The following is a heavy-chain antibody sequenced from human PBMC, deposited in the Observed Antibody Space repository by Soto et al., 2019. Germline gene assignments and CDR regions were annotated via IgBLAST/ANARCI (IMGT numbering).Heavy chain of an antibody. J-gene: IGHJ4*02. CDR2: ISMTGTYT. D-gene: IGHD2-8*01. CDR1: GFPFSDNY. CDR3: ASGGHCSNGVCHPFDY. V-gene: IGHV3-11*05. Sequence: QVQLVESGGGLVKPGGSLRLSCVASGFPFSDNYMSWIRRAPGKGLEWLSFISMTGTYTTYADSVKGRFNISRDNAKNSMFLQMNSLKADDTAVYYCASGGHCSNGVCHPFDYWGQGILCTDAS.